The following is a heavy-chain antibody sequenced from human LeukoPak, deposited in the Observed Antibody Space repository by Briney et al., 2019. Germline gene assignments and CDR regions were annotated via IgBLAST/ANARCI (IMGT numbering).Heavy chain of an antibody. CDR1: GYTLTELS. J-gene: IGHJ5*02. Sequence: ASVKVSCKVSGYTLTELSMHWVRQAPGKGLEWMGGFDPEDGETIYAQKFQGRVTMTEDTSTDTAYMELSSLRSEDTAVYYCATTPTPYCSSTSCYEARRFNWFDPWGQGTLVTVSS. CDR3: ATTPTPYCSSTSCYEARRFNWFDP. D-gene: IGHD2-2*01. V-gene: IGHV1-24*01. CDR2: FDPEDGET.